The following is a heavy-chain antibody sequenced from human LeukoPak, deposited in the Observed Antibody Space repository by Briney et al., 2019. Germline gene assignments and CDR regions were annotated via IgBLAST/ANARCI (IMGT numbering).Heavy chain of an antibody. CDR2: ISSSSSYI. D-gene: IGHD1-14*01. CDR3: ARDLRPELRWFDP. J-gene: IGHJ5*02. V-gene: IGHV3-21*04. Sequence: PGGSLRLSCAASGFTFSSYSMNWVRQAPGKGLEWVSSISSSSSYIYYADSVKGRFTISRDNAKNSLYLQMNSLRADDTAVYYCARDLRPELRWFDPWGQGTLVTVSS. CDR1: GFTFSSYS.